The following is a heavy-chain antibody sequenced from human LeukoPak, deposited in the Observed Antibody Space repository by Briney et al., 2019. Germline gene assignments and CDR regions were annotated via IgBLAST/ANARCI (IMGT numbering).Heavy chain of an antibody. D-gene: IGHD3-16*01. CDR3: ATPALGRRLYYYDY. CDR2: IRTKSDGETV. V-gene: IGHV3-15*07. CDR1: GFTFSSAC. Sequence: GGSLRLSCAASGFTFSSACLSWVRQAPGKGLEWVGRIRTKSDGETVDYAAPVKGRFTISRDDSKNTLFLQMNSLRTEDTAVYYCATPALGRRLYYYDYWGQGTLVTVSP. J-gene: IGHJ4*02.